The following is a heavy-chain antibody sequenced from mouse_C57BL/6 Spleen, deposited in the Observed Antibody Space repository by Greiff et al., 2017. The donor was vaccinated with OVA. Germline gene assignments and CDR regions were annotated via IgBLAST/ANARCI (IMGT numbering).Heavy chain of an antibody. CDR2: IYPGSGNT. CDR1: GYTFTDYY. D-gene: IGHD5-1*01. CDR3: ARGVPHCDY. J-gene: IGHJ2*01. V-gene: IGHV1-76*01. Sequence: QVQLQQSGAELVRPGASVKLSCKASGYTFTDYYINWVKQRPGQGLEWIARIYPGSGNTYYNEKFKGKATLTAEKSSSTAYMQLSSLTSEDSAVYFCARGVPHCDYWGQGTTLTVSS.